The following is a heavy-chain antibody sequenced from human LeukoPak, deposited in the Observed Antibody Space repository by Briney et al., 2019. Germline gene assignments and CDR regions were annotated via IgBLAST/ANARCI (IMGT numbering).Heavy chain of an antibody. D-gene: IGHD2-2*01. CDR3: ARHLGGVVPADY. CDR1: GGSISSYY. J-gene: IGHJ4*02. V-gene: IGHV4-59*08. CDR2: IYYSGST. Sequence: SETLSLTCTVSGGSISSYYWSWIRQPPGKGLEWIGYIYYSGSTNYNPSLKSRVTISVDTSKNQFSLKLSSVTAADTAVCYCARHLGGVVPADYWGQGTWSPSPQ.